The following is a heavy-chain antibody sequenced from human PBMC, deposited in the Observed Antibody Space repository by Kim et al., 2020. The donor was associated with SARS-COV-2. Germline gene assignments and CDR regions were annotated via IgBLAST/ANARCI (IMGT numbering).Heavy chain of an antibody. CDR2: I. CDR3: ARDKRWTDFEY. V-gene: IGHV3-48*02. D-gene: IGHD2-21*02. Sequence: INHADPVKGRFTISRDNAKNSLYLQMNSLRDEDTAVYYCARDKRWTDFEYWGPGTLVTVSS. J-gene: IGHJ4*02.